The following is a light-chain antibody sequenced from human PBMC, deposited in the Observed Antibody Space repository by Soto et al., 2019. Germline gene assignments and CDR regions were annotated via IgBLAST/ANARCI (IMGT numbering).Light chain of an antibody. J-gene: IGKJ2*01. CDR1: QSLLQSDGYNL. Sequence: DIVMTQSPLSLPVTAGESASISCRSSQSLLQSDGYNLLGWYLQKPGQSPQLLIYLVSNRASGVPDRFSGSGVRTGFTLKISRVEAEDVGVYYCMQARQSPYTFGQETKLEI. CDR3: MQARQSPYT. CDR2: LVS. V-gene: IGKV2-28*01.